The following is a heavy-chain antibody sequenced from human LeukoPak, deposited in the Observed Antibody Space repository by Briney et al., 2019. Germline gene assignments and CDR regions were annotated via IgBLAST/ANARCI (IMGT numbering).Heavy chain of an antibody. Sequence: GRSLRLSCAASGFTFSSYGMHWVRQAPGKGLEWVAVISYDGSNKYYADPVKGRFTISRDNSKNTLYLQMNSLRAEDTAVYYCAKELGTLLDYWGQGTLVTVSS. V-gene: IGHV3-30*18. J-gene: IGHJ4*02. CDR2: ISYDGSNK. CDR1: GFTFSSYG. CDR3: AKELGTLLDY. D-gene: IGHD1-26*01.